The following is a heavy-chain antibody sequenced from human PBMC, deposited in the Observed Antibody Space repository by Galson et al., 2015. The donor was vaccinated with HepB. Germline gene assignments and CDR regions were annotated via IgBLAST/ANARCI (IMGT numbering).Heavy chain of an antibody. V-gene: IGHV3-30*04. Sequence: SLRLSCAASGFTFSSYAMHWVRQAPGKGLEWVAVISYDGSNKYYADSVKDRFTISRDNSKNTLYLQMNSLRAEDTAVYYCARSPWSSGWYGYFDYWGQGTLVTVSS. CDR3: ARSPWSSGWYGYFDY. J-gene: IGHJ4*02. CDR1: GFTFSSYA. D-gene: IGHD6-19*01. CDR2: ISYDGSNK.